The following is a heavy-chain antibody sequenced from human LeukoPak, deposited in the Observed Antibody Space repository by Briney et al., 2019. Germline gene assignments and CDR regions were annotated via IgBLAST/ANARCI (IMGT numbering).Heavy chain of an antibody. CDR1: GYTFTGYY. CDR2: INPNSGGT. J-gene: IGHJ4*02. Sequence: GASVKVSCKASGYTFTGYYMHWVRQAPGQGLEWMGWINPNSGGTNYAQKLQGRVTMTTDTSTSTAYMELRSLRSDDTAVYYCARVGEPYYYGSGSPPTGYWGQGTLVTVSS. V-gene: IGHV1-2*02. CDR3: ARVGEPYYYGSGSPPTGY. D-gene: IGHD3-10*01.